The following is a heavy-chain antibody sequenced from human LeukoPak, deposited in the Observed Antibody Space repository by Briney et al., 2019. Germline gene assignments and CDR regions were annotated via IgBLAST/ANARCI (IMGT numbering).Heavy chain of an antibody. CDR1: GGTFSSYA. CDR2: IIPIFGTA. D-gene: IGHD4-17*01. J-gene: IGHJ4*02. Sequence: ASVKVPCKASGGTFSSYAISWVRQAPGQGLEWMGRIIPIFGTANYAQKFQGRVTITTDESTSTAYMELSSLRSEDTAVYYCAKGDYGDSHWGQGTLVTVSS. CDR3: AKGDYGDSH. V-gene: IGHV1-69*05.